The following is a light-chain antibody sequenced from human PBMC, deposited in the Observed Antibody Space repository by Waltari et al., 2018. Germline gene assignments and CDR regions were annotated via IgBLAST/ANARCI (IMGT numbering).Light chain of an antibody. CDR2: AAS. CDR1: QSISTW. CDR3: QHYNAYRT. Sequence: DIQMTQSPSTLSSSVGARVTIPCRASQSISTWLAWYQQKPGKAPKLLIFAASSLQTGVPSRFSGSGSGTEFTLTINSLQPDDFATYYCQHYNAYRTFGQGTKVEIK. V-gene: IGKV1-5*01. J-gene: IGKJ1*01.